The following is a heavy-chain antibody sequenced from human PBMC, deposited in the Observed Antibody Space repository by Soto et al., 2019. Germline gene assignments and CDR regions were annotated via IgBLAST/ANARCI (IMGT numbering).Heavy chain of an antibody. Sequence: GASVKVSCKASGFTFTSSAVQWVRQARGQRLERIGWIVVGSGNTNYAQKFQERVTITRDMSTSTAYMELSSLRSEDTAVYYCAADVNSNCGSYFGGGYYYYGMDVWGQGTTVTVSS. CDR3: AADVNSNCGSYFGGGYYYYGMDV. J-gene: IGHJ6*02. V-gene: IGHV1-58*01. CDR2: IVVGSGNT. CDR1: GFTFTSSA. D-gene: IGHD1-26*01.